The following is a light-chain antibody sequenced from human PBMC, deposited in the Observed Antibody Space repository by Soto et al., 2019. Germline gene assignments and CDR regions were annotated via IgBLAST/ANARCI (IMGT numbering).Light chain of an antibody. CDR2: DAY. Sequence: NTCRASQSISSWLAWYQQKPGKAPKLLIYDAYSLQNGVPSRFRGFESGTEFTLTLRTLQPDDFAVYYYEHHNSYPWRYGEGTRVDIK. V-gene: IGKV1-5*01. CDR1: QSISSW. CDR3: EHHNSYPWR. J-gene: IGKJ1*01.